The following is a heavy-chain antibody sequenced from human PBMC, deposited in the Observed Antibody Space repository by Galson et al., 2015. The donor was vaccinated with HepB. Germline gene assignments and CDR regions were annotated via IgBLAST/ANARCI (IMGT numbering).Heavy chain of an antibody. Sequence: SVKVSCKASGGTFSSYAISWVRQAPGQGLEWMGGIIPIFGIANYAQKFQGRVTITADESTSTAYMELSSLRSEDTAVYYCARDRARYFDWFSGRNGLDVWGQGTTVTVSS. J-gene: IGHJ6*02. D-gene: IGHD3-9*01. CDR3: ARDRARYFDWFSGRNGLDV. CDR1: GGTFSSYA. V-gene: IGHV1-69*13. CDR2: IIPIFGIA.